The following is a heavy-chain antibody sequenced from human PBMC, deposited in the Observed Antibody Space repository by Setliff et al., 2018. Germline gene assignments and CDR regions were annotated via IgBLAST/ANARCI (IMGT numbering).Heavy chain of an antibody. V-gene: IGHV3-53*04. CDR1: GFSVGSTY. Sequence: GGSLRLSCVASGFSVGSTYMTWVRQAPGKGLEWVSVIYSGGGTDYLDSLRGRFTISKSNSRNTVYLQLNGPRVEDTAVYFCARAGTVGERIAGWDSWGPGTLVTVSS. D-gene: IGHD3-3*01. CDR3: ARAGTVGERIAGWDS. J-gene: IGHJ4*02. CDR2: IYSGGGT.